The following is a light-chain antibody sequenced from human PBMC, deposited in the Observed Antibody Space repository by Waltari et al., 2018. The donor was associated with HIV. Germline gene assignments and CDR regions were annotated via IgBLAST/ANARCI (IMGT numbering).Light chain of an antibody. V-gene: IGKV3-15*01. CDR2: STS. Sequence: EIVMTQSPAPLSVSPGESAHLSCRASQHVNRDLAWDQQRPGQPPRLLIFSTSTRSLDYPARFSGRGFVTEFTLTSSSVQSEYFAVYDCQQYHGETPMYTFGQGTKVEIK. CDR3: QQYHGETPMYT. J-gene: IGKJ2*01. CDR1: QHVNRD.